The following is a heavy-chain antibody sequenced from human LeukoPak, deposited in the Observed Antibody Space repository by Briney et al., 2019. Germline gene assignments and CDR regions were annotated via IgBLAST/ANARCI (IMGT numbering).Heavy chain of an antibody. V-gene: IGHV3-7*01. CDR2: IKQDGSEA. J-gene: IGHJ6*03. D-gene: IGHD2-8*01. Sequence: GGSLRLSCAASGFTFSSYWMTWVRQAPGKGLEWVANIKQDGSEAYYVDSVKGRFTVSRNNAKNSLYLQLNSLGAEDTAVYYCATRYCTIPACRASSYHCMDNWGKGTTVTVSS. CDR1: GFTFSSYW. CDR3: ATRYCTIPACRASSYHCMDN.